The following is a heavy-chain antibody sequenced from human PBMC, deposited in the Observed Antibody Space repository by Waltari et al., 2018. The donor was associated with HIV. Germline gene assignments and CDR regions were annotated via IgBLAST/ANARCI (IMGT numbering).Heavy chain of an antibody. CDR3: GSLRAADYAMDV. D-gene: IGHD6-13*01. V-gene: IGHV3-53*02. Sequence: VQLVETGGGWIQPGGSLRLSCTASGFTVGSNYMSWVRQGPGKGLEWVSVIYSDGRTYYADSVKGRFTISRDTSKNTLYLQMNSLRAEDTAVYFCGSLRAADYAMDVWGQGTTVTVSS. CDR1: GFTVGSNY. J-gene: IGHJ6*02. CDR2: IYSDGRT.